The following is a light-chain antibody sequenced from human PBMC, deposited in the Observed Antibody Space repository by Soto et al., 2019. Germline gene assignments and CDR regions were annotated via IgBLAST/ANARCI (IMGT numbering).Light chain of an antibody. Sequence: DIQMTQSPSSLSASVGDRVTITCQASQDISNYLNCYQQIPGQAPKLLIYGASNLETGVPSRFSGSASGTDFSFTISSLQPEDIATYYCQQYDNLPFTFGPGTKVDIK. CDR3: QQYDNLPFT. CDR1: QDISNY. V-gene: IGKV1-33*01. CDR2: GAS. J-gene: IGKJ3*01.